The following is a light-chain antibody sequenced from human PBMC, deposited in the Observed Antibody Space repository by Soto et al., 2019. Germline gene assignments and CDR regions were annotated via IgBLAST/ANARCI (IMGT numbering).Light chain of an antibody. J-gene: IGLJ1*01. CDR1: SSDVGGYEY. Sequence: QPALTQPPSASGSPGQSVTISCTRTSSDVGGYEYVSWYQQHPGKAPKLIIYDVLKRPSGVPDRFSGSKSANTASLTVSGLQAEDEADYYCSSFAGSHYVFGTGTKVTVL. CDR3: SSFAGSHYV. V-gene: IGLV2-8*01. CDR2: DVL.